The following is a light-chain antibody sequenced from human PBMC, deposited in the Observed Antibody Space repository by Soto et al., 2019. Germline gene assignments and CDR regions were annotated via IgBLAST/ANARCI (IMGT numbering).Light chain of an antibody. Sequence: EIVMTQSPATLSVSPGERATLPCRASQSVSSNLAWYQQKPCQAPRLLIYGASTRATGIPARFSGSGSGTEFSLTISTLQSEDSAVYSCQQYNNWPWTFGQGTKVEIK. V-gene: IGKV3-15*01. J-gene: IGKJ1*01. CDR1: QSVSSN. CDR3: QQYNNWPWT. CDR2: GAS.